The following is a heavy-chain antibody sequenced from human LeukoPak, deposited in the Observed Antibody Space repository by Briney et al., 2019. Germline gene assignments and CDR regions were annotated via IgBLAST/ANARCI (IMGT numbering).Heavy chain of an antibody. J-gene: IGHJ4*02. CDR1: GLTISSYS. CDR3: ARGEYVSSLSSGGNNDY. D-gene: IGHD3-10*01. CDR2: ISSSGSTI. V-gene: IGHV3-48*04. Sequence: GGSLRLSCAASGLTISSYSMNWVRQAPGKGLQWVSYISSSGSTIYYADSVKGRFTISRDNAKNSLYLQMNSLRAEDTAVYYCARGEYVSSLSSGGNNDYWGQGTLVTVSS.